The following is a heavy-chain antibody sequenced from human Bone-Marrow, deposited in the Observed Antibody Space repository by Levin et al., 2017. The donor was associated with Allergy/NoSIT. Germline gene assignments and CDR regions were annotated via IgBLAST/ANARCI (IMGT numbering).Heavy chain of an antibody. Sequence: GESLKISCQGSGYTFASYWIGWVRQMSGKGLEWMGSIYPGDSEIRYSPSFQGQVTISADKSITTAYLQWTSLTASDTAMYLCARDTRAVYCSGGSCYEAGRFDPGGQGTLVTVSS. CDR3: ARDTRAVYCSGGSCYEAGRFDP. D-gene: IGHD2-15*01. V-gene: IGHV5-51*01. J-gene: IGHJ5*02. CDR1: GYTFASYW. CDR2: IYPGDSEI.